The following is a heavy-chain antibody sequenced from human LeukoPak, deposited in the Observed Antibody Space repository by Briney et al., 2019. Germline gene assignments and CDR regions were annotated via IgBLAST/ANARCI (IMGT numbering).Heavy chain of an antibody. CDR3: ARELGYCSGGSCYSNWFDP. CDR2: IYHSGST. CDR1: GYSISSGYY. Sequence: SETLSLTCTVSGYSISSGYYWGWIRQPPGKGLEWIGSIYHSGSTYYNPSLKSRVTISVDTSKNQFSLKLSSVTAADTAVYYCARELGYCSGGSCYSNWFDPWGQGTLVTVSS. V-gene: IGHV4-38-2*02. J-gene: IGHJ5*02. D-gene: IGHD2-15*01.